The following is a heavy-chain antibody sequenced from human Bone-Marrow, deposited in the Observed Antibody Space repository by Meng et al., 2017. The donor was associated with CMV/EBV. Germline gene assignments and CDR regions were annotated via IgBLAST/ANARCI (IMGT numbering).Heavy chain of an antibody. CDR3: ARDPGSGYLSPFDD. Sequence: GESLKISCAASGFTFSSYSMNWVRQAPGKGLEWVSSISSSSSYIYYADSVKGRFTISRDNAKNSLYLQMNSLRAEDTAVYYCARDPGSGYLSPFDDWGQGTLVTVSS. V-gene: IGHV3-21*01. CDR2: ISSSSSYI. D-gene: IGHD3-22*01. CDR1: GFTFSSYS. J-gene: IGHJ4*02.